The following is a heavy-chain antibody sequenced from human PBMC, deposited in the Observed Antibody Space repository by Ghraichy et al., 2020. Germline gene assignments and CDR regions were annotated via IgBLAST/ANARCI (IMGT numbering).Heavy chain of an antibody. CDR2: INPNSGGT. Sequence: ASVKVPCKASGYTFTGYYMHWVRQAPGQGLEWMGWINPNSGGTNYAQKFQGRVTMTRDTSISTAYMELSRLRSDDTAVYYCARGRSYYDSSGYPDLYWYFDLWGRGTLVTVSS. J-gene: IGHJ2*01. V-gene: IGHV1-2*02. CDR1: GYTFTGYY. D-gene: IGHD3-22*01. CDR3: ARGRSYYDSSGYPDLYWYFDL.